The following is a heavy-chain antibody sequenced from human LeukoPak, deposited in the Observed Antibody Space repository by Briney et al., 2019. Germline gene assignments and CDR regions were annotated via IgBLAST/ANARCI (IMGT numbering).Heavy chain of an antibody. Sequence: GGSLRLSCAASGFSLRSSEMNWVRQAPGKGLEWVGRIKRKTDGGTTDYAAPVKGRFSISRDDSKNTLYLQMNSLKTEDTAVYYCTTLGAFDYWGLGTLVTVSS. J-gene: IGHJ4*02. CDR2: IKRKTDGGTT. D-gene: IGHD4/OR15-4a*01. CDR3: TTLGAFDY. V-gene: IGHV3-15*01. CDR1: GFSLRSSE.